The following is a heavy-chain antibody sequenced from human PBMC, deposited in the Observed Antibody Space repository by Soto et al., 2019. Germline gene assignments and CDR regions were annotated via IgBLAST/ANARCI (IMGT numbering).Heavy chain of an antibody. CDR1: GGSVSVGDYL. J-gene: IGHJ4*02. V-gene: IGHV4-30-4*01. D-gene: IGHD1-26*01. CDR2: IHDSGST. Sequence: PSETLSLTCTVFGGSVSVGDYLWSWIRQRPGKGLEWIGYIHDSGSTYYNPSLKSRVTISVDTSKNQFSLKLTSVTAADTAVYYCARVRGGGPFDDWGQGNLVTVSS. CDR3: ARVRGGGPFDD.